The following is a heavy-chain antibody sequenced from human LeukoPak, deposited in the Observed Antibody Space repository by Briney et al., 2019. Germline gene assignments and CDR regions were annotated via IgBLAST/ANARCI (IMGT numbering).Heavy chain of an antibody. CDR3: ARSLASHRYGSVDS. J-gene: IGHJ4*02. Sequence: PSESLSLTCTVSGGSISSGGYHWSWLRQHPGKDLEGVGYIYCSGSTYYNPSLKSRVTIPVDTSKNQFTLKLSSVTAADPAVYYCARSLASHRYGSVDSWGEGTLVTVSS. CDR1: GGSISSGGYH. CDR2: IYCSGST. D-gene: IGHD5-18*01. V-gene: IGHV4-31*03.